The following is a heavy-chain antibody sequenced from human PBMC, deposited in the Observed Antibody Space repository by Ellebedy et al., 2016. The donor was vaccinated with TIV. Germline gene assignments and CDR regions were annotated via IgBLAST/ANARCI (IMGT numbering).Heavy chain of an antibody. CDR3: AKGRVGGSDSSAPRYYFDY. D-gene: IGHD3-22*01. J-gene: IGHJ4*02. Sequence: PGGSLRFSCVGSGFSFSTYATAWVRQTPGKGLEWVSGIYRSGGTTYYADSVEGRFIISRDNSKKTLYLQMNSLRAEDTAVYYCAKGRVGGSDSSAPRYYFDYWGLGTLVTVSS. CDR2: IYRSGGTT. CDR1: GFSFSTYA. V-gene: IGHV3-23*01.